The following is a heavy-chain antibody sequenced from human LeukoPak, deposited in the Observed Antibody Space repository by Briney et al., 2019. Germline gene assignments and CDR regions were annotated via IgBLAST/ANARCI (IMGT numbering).Heavy chain of an antibody. Sequence: PGGSLRLSCAASGFTFSSYSMNWVRQAPGKGLEWVAVISYDGSNKYYADSVKGRFTISRDNSKNTLYLQMSSLRAEDTAVYYCARESGETYYFDYWGQGTLVTVSS. CDR3: ARESGETYYFDY. CDR2: ISYDGSNK. V-gene: IGHV3-30*03. CDR1: GFTFSSYS. J-gene: IGHJ4*02. D-gene: IGHD1-26*01.